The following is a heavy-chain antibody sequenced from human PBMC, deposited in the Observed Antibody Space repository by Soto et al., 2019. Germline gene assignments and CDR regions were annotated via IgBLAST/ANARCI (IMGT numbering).Heavy chain of an antibody. D-gene: IGHD6-13*01. V-gene: IGHV1-46*01. CDR1: GYTFTSYY. CDR2: INPSGGST. CDR3: ARARIAAAGTGYSSGWYDD. Sequence: ASVKVSCKASGYTFTSYYMHWVRQAPGQGLEWMGIINPSGGSTSYAQKFQGRVTMTRDTSTSTVYMELSSLRSEDTAVYYCARARIAAAGTGYSSGWYDDWGQGTLVTVSS. J-gene: IGHJ5*02.